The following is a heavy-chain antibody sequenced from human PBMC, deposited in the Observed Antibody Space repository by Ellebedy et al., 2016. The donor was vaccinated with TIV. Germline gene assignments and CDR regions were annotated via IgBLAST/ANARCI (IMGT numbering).Heavy chain of an antibody. J-gene: IGHJ4*02. Sequence: SETLSLTCTVSGYSISSGYYWGWIRQPPGKGLEWIGSIYHSGSTYYNPSLKSRVTISVDTSKNQFSLKLSSVTAADTAVYYCARGRLVERSSLLFDYWGQGALITVSS. V-gene: IGHV4-38-2*02. CDR2: IYHSGST. D-gene: IGHD6-13*01. CDR1: GYSISSGYY. CDR3: ARGRLVERSSLLFDY.